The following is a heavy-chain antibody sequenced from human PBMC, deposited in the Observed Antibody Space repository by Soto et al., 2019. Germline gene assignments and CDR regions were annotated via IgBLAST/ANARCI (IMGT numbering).Heavy chain of an antibody. CDR2: ISGDGVNT. CDR3: ARGPRVSSTGTGAQ. D-gene: IGHD1-1*01. V-gene: IGHV3-23*01. CDR1: GFIFSGYA. J-gene: IGHJ4*02. Sequence: GVYPRLSCAASGFIFSGYAMSWVRQAPGKGLEWVSTISGDGVNTNYADSVKGRFTIYRDNSVSTLYLQMIGLRAEDSGLYYWARGPRVSSTGTGAQWGRGTLVTV.